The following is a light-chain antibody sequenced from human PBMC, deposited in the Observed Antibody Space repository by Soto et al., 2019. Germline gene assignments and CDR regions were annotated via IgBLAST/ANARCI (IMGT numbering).Light chain of an antibody. Sequence: EIVMTQSPATLSVSPGERATLSCRSSQSVSRNLAWYRQKPGQAPMLLIYGASTRATATPARYSGSGSGTEFTLTISSLQSEEFAVYYCQQNNGWPYTFGQGTKLEIK. V-gene: IGKV3-15*01. J-gene: IGKJ2*01. CDR2: GAS. CDR3: QQNNGWPYT. CDR1: QSVSRN.